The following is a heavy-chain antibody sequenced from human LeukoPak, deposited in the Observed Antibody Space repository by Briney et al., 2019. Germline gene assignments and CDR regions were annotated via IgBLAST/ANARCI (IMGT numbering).Heavy chain of an antibody. CDR3: ARGDNWNSYYYYYMDV. D-gene: IGHD1-7*01. CDR1: GFTFNSYS. Sequence: GGSLRLSCAASGFTFNSYSMNWVRQAPGKGLEWVSYISSSGSSIYYADSVKGRFTISRDNAENSLNLQMNSLRAEDTAVYYCARGDNWNSYYYYYMDVWGKGTTVTVFS. J-gene: IGHJ6*03. V-gene: IGHV3-48*04. CDR2: ISSSGSSI.